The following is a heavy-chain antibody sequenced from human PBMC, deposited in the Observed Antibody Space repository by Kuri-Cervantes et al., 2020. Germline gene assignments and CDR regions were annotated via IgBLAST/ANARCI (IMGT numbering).Heavy chain of an antibody. J-gene: IGHJ4*02. V-gene: IGHV3-30-3*01. CDR3: ARDGGWLQSQYYFDY. Sequence: GESLKISCAASGFTFSSYAMHWVRQAPGKGLEWVAVISYDGSNKYYADSVKGRFTISRDNSKNTLYLQMNSLGAEDTAVYYCARDGGWLQSQYYFDYWGQGTLVTVSS. CDR2: ISYDGSNK. CDR1: GFTFSSYA. D-gene: IGHD5-24*01.